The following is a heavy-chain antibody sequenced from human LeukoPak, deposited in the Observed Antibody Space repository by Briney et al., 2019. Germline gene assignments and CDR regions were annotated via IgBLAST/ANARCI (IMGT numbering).Heavy chain of an antibody. CDR2: INPNSGGT. Sequence: GASVKVSCKASGYTFTGYYMHWVRQAPGQGLEWMGWINPNSGGTNYAQKFQGWVTMTRDTSISTAYMELSRLRSDDTAVYYCARGRDYGDPTFDYWGQGTLVTVSS. CDR1: GYTFTGYY. CDR3: ARGRDYGDPTFDY. J-gene: IGHJ4*02. D-gene: IGHD4-17*01. V-gene: IGHV1-2*04.